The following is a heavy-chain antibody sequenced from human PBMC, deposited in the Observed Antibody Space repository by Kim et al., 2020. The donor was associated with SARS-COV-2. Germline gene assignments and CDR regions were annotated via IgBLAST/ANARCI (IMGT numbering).Heavy chain of an antibody. V-gene: IGHV4-61*01. D-gene: IGHD2-15*01. Sequence: SETLSLTCTVSGGSVSSGSYYWSWIRQPPGKGLEWIGYIYYSGSTNYNPSLKSRVTISVDTSKNQFSLKLSSVTAADTAVYYCARDRACSGGSCLYYYYGMDVWGQGTTVTVSS. CDR2: IYYSGST. CDR3: ARDRACSGGSCLYYYYGMDV. CDR1: GGSVSSGSYY. J-gene: IGHJ6*02.